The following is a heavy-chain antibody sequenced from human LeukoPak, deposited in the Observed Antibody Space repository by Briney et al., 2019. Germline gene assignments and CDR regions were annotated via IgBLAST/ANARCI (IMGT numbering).Heavy chain of an antibody. J-gene: IGHJ4*02. CDR3: ARLPYSSPPR. CDR1: GGSLSSFH. D-gene: IGHD6-13*01. Sequence: PSETLSLTCTVSGGSLSSFHWSWIRQPPGKGLEHVGNIYDSGSTYYNPSLKSRVTISVDTSKNQFSLKLSSVTAADTAVYYCARLPYSSPPRWGQGTLVTVSS. V-gene: IGHV4-59*08. CDR2: IYDSGST.